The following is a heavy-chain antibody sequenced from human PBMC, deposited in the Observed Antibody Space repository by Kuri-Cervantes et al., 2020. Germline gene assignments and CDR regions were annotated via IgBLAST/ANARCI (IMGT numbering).Heavy chain of an antibody. D-gene: IGHD6-13*01. CDR1: GYTFTSYY. CDR3: ARDTGLGYSSSWVDAFDI. CDR2: INTNTGNP. J-gene: IGHJ3*02. V-gene: IGHV7-4-1*01. Sequence: ASVKVSCKASGYTFTSYYMHWVRQAPGQGLEWMGWINTNTGNPTYAQGFTGRFVFSLDTSVSTAYLQICSLKAEDTAVYYCARDTGLGYSSSWVDAFDIWGQGTMVTVSS.